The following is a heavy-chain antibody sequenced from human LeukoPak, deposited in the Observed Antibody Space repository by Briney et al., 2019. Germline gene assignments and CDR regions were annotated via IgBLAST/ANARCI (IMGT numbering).Heavy chain of an antibody. Sequence: GASVSVSYTASGGTFIIYAISCVRHAPGQGLEWMGGTIPIFGTANYSQKFQGRVTITTDESTSTAYMELSSLRSEDTAVYYCARGLVGAKLLSYFDYWGQGTLVTVSS. CDR3: ARGLVGAKLLSYFDY. CDR2: TIPIFGTA. D-gene: IGHD1-26*01. CDR1: GGTFIIYA. J-gene: IGHJ4*02. V-gene: IGHV1-69*05.